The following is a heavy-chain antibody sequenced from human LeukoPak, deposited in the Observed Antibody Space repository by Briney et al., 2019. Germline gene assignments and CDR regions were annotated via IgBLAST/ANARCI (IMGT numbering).Heavy chain of an antibody. CDR3: ARGFSSWVSFFDY. CDR1: GVSFSGYY. Sequence: SETLSLTCAVYGVSFSGYYWSWIRQPPGKGLEWIGEINHSGSTNYNPSPKSRVTISVDTSKNQFSLKLSSVTAADTAVYYCARGFSSWVSFFDYWGQGTLVTV. V-gene: IGHV4-34*01. CDR2: INHSGST. D-gene: IGHD6-13*01. J-gene: IGHJ4*02.